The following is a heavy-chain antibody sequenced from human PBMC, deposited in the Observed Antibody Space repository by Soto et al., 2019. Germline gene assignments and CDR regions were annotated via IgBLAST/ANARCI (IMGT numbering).Heavy chain of an antibody. CDR1: GGSISSSSYY. J-gene: IGHJ4*02. V-gene: IGHV4-39*07. D-gene: IGHD3-22*01. CDR2: IYHSGST. Sequence: PSETLSLTCTVSGGSISSSSYYWGWIRQPPGKGLEWIGSIYHSGSTYYNPSLKSRVTISMDTSKSQFSLRLTSVTAADTALYYCARGLSDYTSSGYVPSDSWGQGTLVTVSS. CDR3: ARGLSDYTSSGYVPSDS.